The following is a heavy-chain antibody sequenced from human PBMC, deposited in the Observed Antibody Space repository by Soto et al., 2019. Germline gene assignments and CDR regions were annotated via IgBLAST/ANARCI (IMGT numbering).Heavy chain of an antibody. CDR2: INHSGST. V-gene: IGHV4-34*01. Sequence: SETLSLTCAVYGGSFSDYYWSWIRQPPGKGLEWIGEINHSGSTNYNPSLKSRVTISVDTSKNQFSLKLSSVTAADTAVYYCARAIVVPAATVNWFDPWGQGTLVTVSS. D-gene: IGHD2-2*01. CDR1: GGSFSDYY. CDR3: ARAIVVPAATVNWFDP. J-gene: IGHJ5*02.